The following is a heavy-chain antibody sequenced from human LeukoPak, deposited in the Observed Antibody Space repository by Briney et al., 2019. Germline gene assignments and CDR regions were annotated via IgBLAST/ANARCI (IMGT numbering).Heavy chain of an antibody. CDR2: IKEDGSAQ. D-gene: IGHD2-2*01. V-gene: IGHV3-7*01. Sequence: GGSLRLSCAASGFTFSSYWMSWVRQAPGKGLEWVANIKEDGSAQYYVGSVKGRFTISRDNAKNSLNLQMNSLRAEDTAVYYCATSSNAPGNHWGQGTLVTVSS. J-gene: IGHJ5*02. CDR3: ATSSNAPGNH. CDR1: GFTFSSYW.